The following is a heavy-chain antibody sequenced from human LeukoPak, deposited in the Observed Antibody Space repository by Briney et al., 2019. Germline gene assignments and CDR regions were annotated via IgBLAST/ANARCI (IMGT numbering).Heavy chain of an antibody. J-gene: IGHJ6*03. Sequence: GGSLRLSCAASGFTFSDHYMDWVRQAPGKGLEWVGRTRNKANSCTTEYAASVKGRFTISRDDSKNSLYLQMNSLKTEDTAVYYCARGGYDDYYYYYYMDVWGKGTTVTVSS. CDR1: GFTFSDHY. CDR2: TRNKANSCTT. CDR3: ARGGYDDYYYYYYMDV. D-gene: IGHD5-12*01. V-gene: IGHV3-72*01.